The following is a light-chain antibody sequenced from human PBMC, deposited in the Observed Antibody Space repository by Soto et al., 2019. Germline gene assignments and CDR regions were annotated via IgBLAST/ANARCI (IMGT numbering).Light chain of an antibody. V-gene: IGKV3-20*01. CDR3: QQYGTSLIT. Sequence: EIVLTQSPGTLSLSPGERASLSCRASQTFSSSYLAWYQQKPGQAPRLLIYGTSSRATDIPDRFSGSGSGTAFTLTISRLEPEDFAVYYCQQYGTSLITFGGGTKVEIK. CDR1: QTFSSSY. CDR2: GTS. J-gene: IGKJ4*01.